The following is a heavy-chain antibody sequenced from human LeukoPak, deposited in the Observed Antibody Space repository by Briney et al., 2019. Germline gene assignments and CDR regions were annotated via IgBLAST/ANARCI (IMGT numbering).Heavy chain of an antibody. D-gene: IGHD4-4*01. J-gene: IGHJ4*02. CDR2: INHDGSVK. CDR1: GFTFSSSW. CDR3: AKDSYSKGDY. V-gene: IGHV3-7*01. Sequence: GGSLRLSCVASGFTFSSSWMAWVRQAPGRGLQWVANINHDGSVKNYVGSVKGRFAISRDNAQNSFYLQMNSLETDDTAVYYCAKDSYSKGDYWGQGTLVTVSS.